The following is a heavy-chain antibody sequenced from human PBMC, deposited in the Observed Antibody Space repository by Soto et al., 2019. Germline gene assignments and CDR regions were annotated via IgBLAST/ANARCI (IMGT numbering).Heavy chain of an antibody. CDR2: IIPIFGTA. J-gene: IGHJ4*02. CDR3: ARVGRIAALWDYFDY. D-gene: IGHD6-13*01. Sequence: QVQLVQSGAEVKKPGSSVKVSCKASGGTFSSYAISWVRQAPGQGLEWMGAIIPIFGTANYAQKFQGRVTITADESTSTAYMELSSLRSEDTAVYYCARVGRIAALWDYFDYWGQGTLVTVSS. CDR1: GGTFSSYA. V-gene: IGHV1-69*01.